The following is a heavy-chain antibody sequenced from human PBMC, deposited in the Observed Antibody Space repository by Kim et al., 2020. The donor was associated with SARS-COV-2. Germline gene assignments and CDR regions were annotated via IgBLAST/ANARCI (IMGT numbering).Heavy chain of an antibody. Sequence: SETLSLTCTVSGGSISSYYWSWIRQPPGKGLEWIGYIYYSGSNNYNPSLKSRVTISVDTSKNQFSLKLSSVTAADTAVYYCARDLVSSGYDYWGQGTLVTVSS. V-gene: IGHV4-59*01. CDR1: GGSISSYY. CDR2: IYYSGSN. J-gene: IGHJ4*02. D-gene: IGHD3-22*01. CDR3: ARDLVSSGYDY.